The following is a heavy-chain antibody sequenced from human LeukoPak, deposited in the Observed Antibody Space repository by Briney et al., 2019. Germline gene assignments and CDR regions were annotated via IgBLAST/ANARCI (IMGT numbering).Heavy chain of an antibody. V-gene: IGHV1-2*02. D-gene: IGHD3-22*01. CDR1: GYTFTGYY. CDR3: TRGGDYEGPNYFDH. J-gene: IGHJ4*02. CDR2: INPNSGGT. Sequence: ASVKVSCKASGYTFTGYYMHWVRQAPGQGLEWMGWINPNSGGTNYAQKFQGRVTMTRDTSISTAYMDLSSLRSDDTAVYYCTRGGDYEGPNYFDHWGQGTLVTVSS.